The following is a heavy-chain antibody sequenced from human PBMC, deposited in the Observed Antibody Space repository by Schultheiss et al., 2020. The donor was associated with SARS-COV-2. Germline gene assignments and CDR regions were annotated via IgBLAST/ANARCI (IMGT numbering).Heavy chain of an antibody. CDR3: ARTPGTSFDY. CDR1: SDAVSGGTYY. CDR2: IYYSGST. D-gene: IGHD6-13*01. V-gene: IGHV4-61*01. Sequence: SQTLSLTCTVSSDAVSGGTYYWTWIRQPPGKGLEWIGYIYYSGSTYYNPSLKSRVTISVDTSKNQFSLKLSSVTAADTAVYYCARTPGTSFDYWGQGTLVTVSS. J-gene: IGHJ4*02.